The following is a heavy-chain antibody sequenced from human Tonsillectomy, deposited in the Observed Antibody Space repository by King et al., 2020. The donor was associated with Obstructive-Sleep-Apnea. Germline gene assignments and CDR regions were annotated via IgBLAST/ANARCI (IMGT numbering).Heavy chain of an antibody. CDR2: ISSSSRTK. J-gene: IGHJ4*02. CDR1: GFTFSSYS. CDR3: AREPLVATTPLDY. V-gene: IGHV3-48*04. Sequence: VQLVESGGGLVQPGGSLRLSCAASGFTFSSYSMNWVRQAPGKGLEWVSYISSSSRTKSYADSVKGRFTISRDNAKNQRYLQVNSLRAEATAVYYFAREPLVATTPLDYWGQGTLVTVSS. D-gene: IGHD5-12*01.